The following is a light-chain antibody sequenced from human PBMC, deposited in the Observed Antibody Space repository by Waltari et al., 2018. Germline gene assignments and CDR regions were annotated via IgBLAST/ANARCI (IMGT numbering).Light chain of an antibody. J-gene: IGLJ3*02. Sequence: QSVLTQPPSASGTPGQRVNISCSGGRSNIGSNPVVWYRQVPGTAPKLLIHSSHQRPSGVLDRFSGSKSGTSASLDISGLQAEDEVDYFCSSYTYGGPWVFGGGTLLTVL. V-gene: IGLV1-44*01. CDR2: SSH. CDR3: SSYTYGGPWV. CDR1: RSNIGSNP.